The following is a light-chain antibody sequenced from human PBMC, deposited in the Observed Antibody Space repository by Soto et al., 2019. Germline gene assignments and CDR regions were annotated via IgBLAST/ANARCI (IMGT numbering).Light chain of an antibody. Sequence: EIVMSQSPVTLSVSPRERATLSCRASHFVSSNLAWYQQKPGQAPRLLIYGASNRATGIPDRFSGSGSGREFTLTISKLQSEDFAVYFCQQYHNWPPITFGQGTRLEIK. CDR1: HFVSSN. CDR3: QQYHNWPPIT. J-gene: IGKJ5*01. V-gene: IGKV3D-15*01. CDR2: GAS.